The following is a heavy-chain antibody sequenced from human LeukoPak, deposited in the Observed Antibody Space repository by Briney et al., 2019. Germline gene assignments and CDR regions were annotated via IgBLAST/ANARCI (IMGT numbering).Heavy chain of an antibody. D-gene: IGHD1-26*01. J-gene: IGHJ3*02. CDR3: ARDGTFDI. CDR1: GFTFSGYS. Sequence: GGSLRLSCAASGFTFSGYSISWIRQAPGKGLEWVSYMDASGTTVLYADSVKGGFTISRDNAKNSLSLQMNSLRADDTALYYCARDGTFDIWGQGTTVTVSS. V-gene: IGHV3-11*04. CDR2: MDASGTTV.